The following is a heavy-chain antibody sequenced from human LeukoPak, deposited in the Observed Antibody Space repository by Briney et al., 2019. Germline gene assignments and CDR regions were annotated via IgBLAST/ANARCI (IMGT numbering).Heavy chain of an antibody. CDR1: GVSIRSHY. V-gene: IGHV4-59*08. Sequence: SETLSLTCTVSGVSIRSHYWSWIRQVPGKGLEWIGYIYYRGSSNYNPSLMRRVTISVDTSKNQFSLKLRSVTAADTAVYYCARIGFGESYYYYGMDVWGQGTTVTVSS. D-gene: IGHD3-10*01. J-gene: IGHJ6*02. CDR2: IYYRGSS. CDR3: ARIGFGESYYYYGMDV.